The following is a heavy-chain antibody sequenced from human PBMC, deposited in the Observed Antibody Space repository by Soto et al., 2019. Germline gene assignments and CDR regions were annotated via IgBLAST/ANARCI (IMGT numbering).Heavy chain of an antibody. CDR1: GYTFTSYG. Sequence: QVQLVQSGAEVKKPGASVKVSCKASGYTFTSYGISWVRQAPGQGLEWRGWISAYNGNTNYAQKLQGRVTMTTDTSTSTAYMELRSLRSDDTAVYYCSRELTIFSTDYYYYYYMDVWAKGPRSPSP. CDR3: SRELTIFSTDYYYYYYMDV. CDR2: ISAYNGNT. J-gene: IGHJ6*03. D-gene: IGHD3-3*01. V-gene: IGHV1-18*01.